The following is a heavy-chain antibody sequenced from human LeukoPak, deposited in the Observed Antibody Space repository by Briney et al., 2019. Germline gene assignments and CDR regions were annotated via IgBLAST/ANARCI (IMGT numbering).Heavy chain of an antibody. V-gene: IGHV3-23*01. J-gene: IGHJ3*02. CDR3: AKDLTYYYGLGSSTNAFDI. CDR1: GGTFSSYA. CDR2: ISGSGDYT. Sequence: ASVKVSCKASGGTFSSYAMSWVRQAPGKGLEWVSGISGSGDYTYYADSLKGRFTISRDNSKNTLYLQMNSLRAEDTALYYCAKDLTYYYGLGSSTNAFDIWGQGTMVTVSS. D-gene: IGHD3-10*01.